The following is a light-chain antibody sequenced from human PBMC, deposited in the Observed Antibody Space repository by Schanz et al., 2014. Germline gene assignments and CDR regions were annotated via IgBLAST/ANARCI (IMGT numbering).Light chain of an antibody. Sequence: EIVLTQSPATLSLSPGERATLSCRASQSVSSYLAWYQQKPGQAPRLLIYAASIRAIGIPDRFSGSGSGTDFTLTISGLEPEDSAVYYCLQRYSWPRTFGQGTKVEI. CDR1: QSVSSY. CDR2: AAS. J-gene: IGKJ1*01. CDR3: LQRYSWPRT. V-gene: IGKV3-11*01.